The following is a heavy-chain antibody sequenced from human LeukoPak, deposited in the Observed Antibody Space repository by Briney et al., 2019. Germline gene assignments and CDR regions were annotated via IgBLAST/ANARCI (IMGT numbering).Heavy chain of an antibody. J-gene: IGHJ4*02. CDR3: ARVGALSSSWLLY. V-gene: IGHV3-21*01. Sequence: PGGSLRLSCAASGFTFNYYSMNWVRQAPGKGLEWVSSISNRGTYINYADSLKGRFTISRDNAKNSLYLQMNSLRPEDTAVYYCARVGALSSSWLLYWGQGTLVTVSS. CDR1: GFTFNYYS. CDR2: ISNRGTYI. D-gene: IGHD6-13*01.